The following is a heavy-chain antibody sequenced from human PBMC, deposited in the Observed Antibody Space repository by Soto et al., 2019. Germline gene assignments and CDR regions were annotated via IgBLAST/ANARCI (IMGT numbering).Heavy chain of an antibody. J-gene: IGHJ4*02. Sequence: EVQLVESGGGLVQPGESLRLSCTASGITFSSYSMNWVRQAPGKGLGWLSYISSSKTTYADSVKGRFTISRDNAKNSVYLQMNSLRVEDTAVYYCVGDQDVHTPMVHGNYWGRGTRVTVSS. CDR3: VGDQDVHTPMVHGNY. D-gene: IGHD5-18*01. CDR2: ISSSKTT. V-gene: IGHV3-48*01. CDR1: GITFSSYS.